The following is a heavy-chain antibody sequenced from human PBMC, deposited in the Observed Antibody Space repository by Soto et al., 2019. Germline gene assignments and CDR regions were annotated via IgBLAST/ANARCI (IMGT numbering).Heavy chain of an antibody. CDR3: ARPRPNYYDSSSPFDY. V-gene: IGHV5-10-1*03. D-gene: IGHD3-22*01. Sequence: EVQLVQSGAEVKKPGESLRISCKGSGYSFTSYWISWVRQMPGKGLEWMGRIDPSDSYTNYSPSFQGHVTISADKSISTAYLQWSSLKASDTAMYYCARPRPNYYDSSSPFDYWGQGTLVTVSS. J-gene: IGHJ4*02. CDR1: GYSFTSYW. CDR2: IDPSDSYT.